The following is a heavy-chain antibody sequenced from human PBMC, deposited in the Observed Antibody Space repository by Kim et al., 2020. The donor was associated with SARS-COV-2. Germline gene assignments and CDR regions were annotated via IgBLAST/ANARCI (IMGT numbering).Heavy chain of an antibody. Sequence: GGSLRLSCAASGFTFSSYEMNWVRQAPGKGLEWVSYISSSGSTIYYADSVKGRFTISRDNAKNSLYLQMNSLRAEDTAVYYCARGDCSSTSCYPYYYYYGMDVWGQGTTVTVSS. V-gene: IGHV3-48*03. J-gene: IGHJ6*02. D-gene: IGHD2-2*01. CDR1: GFTFSSYE. CDR2: ISSSGSTI. CDR3: ARGDCSSTSCYPYYYYYGMDV.